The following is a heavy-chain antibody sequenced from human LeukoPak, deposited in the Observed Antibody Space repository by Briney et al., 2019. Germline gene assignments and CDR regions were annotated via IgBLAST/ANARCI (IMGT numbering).Heavy chain of an antibody. CDR2: INHSGST. D-gene: IGHD1-26*01. Sequence: PSETLSLTCAVYGGSFSGYYWSWVRQPPGKGLEWIGEINHSGSTNYNPSLKSRVTISVDTYKNQFSLQLTSVTAADTAVYYCARGRVGANWGQGTLVTVSS. J-gene: IGHJ4*02. CDR3: ARGRVGAN. CDR1: GGSFSGYY. V-gene: IGHV4-34*01.